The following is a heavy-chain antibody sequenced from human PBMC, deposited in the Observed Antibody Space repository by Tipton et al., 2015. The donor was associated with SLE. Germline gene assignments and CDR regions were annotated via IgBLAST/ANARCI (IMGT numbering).Heavy chain of an antibody. V-gene: IGHV4-59*08. CDR1: GGSISSYS. Sequence: TLSLTCTVSGGSISSYSWSWIRQPPGKGLEWIGYIYYSGSTNYNPSLKSRVTISVDTSKNQFSLKLSSVTAADTAVYYCARHGIPRWYFDLWGRGTLVTVSS. CDR3: ARHGIPRWYFDL. CDR2: IYYSGST. J-gene: IGHJ2*01.